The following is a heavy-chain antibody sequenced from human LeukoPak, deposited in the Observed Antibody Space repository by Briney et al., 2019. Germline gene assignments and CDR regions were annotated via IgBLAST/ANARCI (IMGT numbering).Heavy chain of an antibody. Sequence: ASVKVSRKASGYTFTSYAMNWVRQAPGQGLEWMGWINTNTGNPTYAQGFTGRFVFSLDTSVNTTYLQISSLKAEDTAVYYCARDHGSQRYWFDPWGQGTLVTVSS. J-gene: IGHJ5*02. V-gene: IGHV7-4-1*02. CDR2: INTNTGNP. CDR3: ARDHGSQRYWFDP. CDR1: GYTFTSYA. D-gene: IGHD1-26*01.